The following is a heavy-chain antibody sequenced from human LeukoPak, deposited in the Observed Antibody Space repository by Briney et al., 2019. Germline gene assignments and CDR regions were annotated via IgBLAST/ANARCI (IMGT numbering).Heavy chain of an antibody. CDR3: ARVGGAPLGAFDI. D-gene: IGHD3-16*01. CDR1: GASISSYY. CDR2: MYYSGTT. J-gene: IGHJ3*02. V-gene: IGHV4-59*01. Sequence: NTSETLSLTCSVSGASISSYYWSWIRQSPGKGLEWIGHMYYSGTTNYNPSLKSRVSISKDVSKNQFSLRVTSVTAADTAVYYCARVGGAPLGAFDIWGQGTVVTVSS.